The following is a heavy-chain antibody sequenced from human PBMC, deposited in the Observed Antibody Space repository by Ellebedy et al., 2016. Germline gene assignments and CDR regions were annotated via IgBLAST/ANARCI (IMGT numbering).Heavy chain of an antibody. CDR2: ISSSSSTI. J-gene: IGHJ4*02. V-gene: IGHV3-48*04. CDR1: GFTFSSYS. D-gene: IGHD5-18*01. CDR3: ATDTAMVTDSYFDY. Sequence: GESLKISXAASGFTFSSYSMNWVRQAPGKGLEWVSYISSSSSTIYYADSVKGRFTISRDNAKNSLYLQMNSLRAEDTAVYYCATDTAMVTDSYFDYWGQGTLVTVSS.